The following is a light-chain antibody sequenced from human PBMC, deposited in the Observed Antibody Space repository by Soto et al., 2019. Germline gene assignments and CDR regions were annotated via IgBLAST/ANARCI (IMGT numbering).Light chain of an antibody. V-gene: IGLV3-21*02. Sequence: SYELTQPPSVSVAPGQTARISCGGIHIGSKRVHWYQQKPGQAPMVVVHDDSDRPSGIPERFSGSNSGNTATLTISRVEAGDEADYYCQVWDHSSDVVFGGGTKATVL. CDR2: DDS. CDR3: QVWDHSSDVV. J-gene: IGLJ2*01. CDR1: HIGSKR.